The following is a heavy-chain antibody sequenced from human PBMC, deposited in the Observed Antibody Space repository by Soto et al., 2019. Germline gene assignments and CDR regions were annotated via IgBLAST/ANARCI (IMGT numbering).Heavy chain of an antibody. CDR3: AKDYSLSSGGGPKVYYYYMDV. Sequence: PGGSLRLSCAASGFTFSSYGMHWVRQAPGKGLEWVAVISYDGSNKYYADSVKGRFTISRDNSKNTLYLQMNSLRAEDTAVYYCAKDYSLSSGGGPKVYYYYMDVWGKGTTVTVSS. D-gene: IGHD2-15*01. CDR2: ISYDGSNK. CDR1: GFTFSSYG. J-gene: IGHJ6*03. V-gene: IGHV3-30*18.